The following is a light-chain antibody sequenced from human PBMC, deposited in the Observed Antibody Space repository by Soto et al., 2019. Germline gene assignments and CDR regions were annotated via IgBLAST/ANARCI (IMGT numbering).Light chain of an antibody. CDR2: DVS. J-gene: IGLJ1*01. Sequence: QSVLTQPASGTGFPGQSITISCTRTSSDIGDSNYVSWYQQHPGKAPKLVIYDVSNRPSGVSNRFSGSKSANTASLTISGLQAEDEADYYCSSFRSSSTSYVFGTGTKVTVL. V-gene: IGLV2-14*03. CDR1: SSDIGDSNY. CDR3: SSFRSSSTSYV.